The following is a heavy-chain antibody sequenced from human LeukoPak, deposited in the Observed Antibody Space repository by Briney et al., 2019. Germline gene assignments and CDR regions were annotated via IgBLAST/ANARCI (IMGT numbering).Heavy chain of an antibody. CDR3: ASLGAAAADDAFDI. V-gene: IGHV4-39*07. CDR1: GGSISSSSYY. J-gene: IGHJ3*02. Sequence: PSETLSLTCTVSGGSISSSSYYWGWIRQPPGKGLEWIGSIYYSGSTNYNPSLKSRVTISVDKSKNQFSLKLSSVTAADTAVYYCASLGAAAADDAFDIWGQGTMVTVSS. CDR2: IYYSGST. D-gene: IGHD6-13*01.